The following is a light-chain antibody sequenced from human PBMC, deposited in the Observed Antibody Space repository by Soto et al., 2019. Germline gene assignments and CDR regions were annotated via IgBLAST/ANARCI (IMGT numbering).Light chain of an antibody. V-gene: IGLV2-14*01. Sequence: QSALTQPASVSGSPGQSITISCTGTSSDVGGYNYVSWYQQHPGKAPKLMIYDVSNRPSGVSNRFPGSKSGNTASLTISGLQAEDEADYYCSSYTSSSTLGVFGGGTQLTVL. CDR1: SSDVGGYNY. CDR3: SSYTSSSTLGV. J-gene: IGLJ2*01. CDR2: DVS.